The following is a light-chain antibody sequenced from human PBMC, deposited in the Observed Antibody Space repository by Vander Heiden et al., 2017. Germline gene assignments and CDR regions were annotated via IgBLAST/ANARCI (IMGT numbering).Light chain of an antibody. V-gene: IGLV3-25*02. Sequence: YELTQRPSLAVSPGQTARNTCSGDALPKQYPYWYQQKPGPAPVLVIYNDSERPSGIPERFSGSNSGTTATLTISGVQAEEEADYYCPSGDSSGNYAVFGGGTKLTVL. CDR2: NDS. CDR3: PSGDSSGNYAV. CDR1: ALPKQY. J-gene: IGLJ3*02.